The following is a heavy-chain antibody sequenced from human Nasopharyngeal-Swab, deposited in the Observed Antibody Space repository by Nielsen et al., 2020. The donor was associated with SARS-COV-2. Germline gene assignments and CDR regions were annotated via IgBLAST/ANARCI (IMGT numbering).Heavy chain of an antibody. J-gene: IGHJ4*02. V-gene: IGHV3-15*01. CDR1: GFIFSSTW. CDR3: TRHQGRRFFDY. CDR2: IQSNSAGGST. Sequence: GESLKISCVTSGFIFSSTWMSWVRQAPGKGLEWGGRIQSNSAGGSTDYAEPVKGRITISRDDSKNTVYLQMNSLKTEDTAVYYCTRHQGRRFFDYWGQGTLVTVSS.